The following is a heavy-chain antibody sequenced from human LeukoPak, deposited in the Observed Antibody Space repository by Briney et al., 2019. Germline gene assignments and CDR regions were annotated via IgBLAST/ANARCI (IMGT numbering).Heavy chain of an antibody. J-gene: IGHJ4*02. V-gene: IGHV1-2*02. CDR2: INPNSGGT. CDR1: GYTFTGYY. CDR3: ARAERCSSTSCHTPSFDY. D-gene: IGHD2-2*02. Sequence: ASVKVSCKASGYTFTGYYMHWVRQAPGQGLGWMGWINPNSGGTNYAQKFQGRVTMTRDTSISTAYMELSRLRSDDTAVYYCARAERCSSTSCHTPSFDYWGQGTLVTVSS.